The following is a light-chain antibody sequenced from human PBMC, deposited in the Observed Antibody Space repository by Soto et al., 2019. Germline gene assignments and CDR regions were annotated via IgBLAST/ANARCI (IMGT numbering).Light chain of an antibody. CDR3: QQYGGSPRT. Sequence: IVLRQPPGTLSLSPGEGATLSCRASQSVGGTFLAWYQQKGGQAPRLLIHGASNRATGIPDRFSGSGSGTDFTLTISRLEPEDFAVYYCQQYGGSPRTFGQWPKV. CDR1: QSVGGTF. V-gene: IGKV3-20*01. CDR2: GAS. J-gene: IGKJ1*01.